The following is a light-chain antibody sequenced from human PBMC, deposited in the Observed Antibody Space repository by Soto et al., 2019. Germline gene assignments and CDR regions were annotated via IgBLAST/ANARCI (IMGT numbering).Light chain of an antibody. CDR1: QVINNY. CDR3: QKYNSAPPVT. J-gene: IGKJ3*01. Sequence: DIQMTQSPSSLSASVGDRVTISCRASQVINNYLAWYQQKPGKGPKLLIYGASTLQSGVPSRFSGSGSGTDFTLTISSLQPEDVATYYCQKYNSAPPVTFGPGTKVDV. V-gene: IGKV1-27*01. CDR2: GAS.